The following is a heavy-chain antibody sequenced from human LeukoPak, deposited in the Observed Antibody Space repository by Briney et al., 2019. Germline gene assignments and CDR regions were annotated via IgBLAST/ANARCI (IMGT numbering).Heavy chain of an antibody. CDR2: MNPNRGNT. V-gene: IGHV1-8*01. CDR3: ARGGSQLLYHGFPYGMDV. J-gene: IGHJ6*02. Sequence: SVKASCKASGYTFTSHDINWVRQATGQGLEWMGWMNPNRGNTGYAQKFQGRATMTRNTSISTAYMELSSLRSEDTAVYYCARGGSQLLYHGFPYGMDVWGQGTTVTVSS. D-gene: IGHD2-2*02. CDR1: GYTFTSHD.